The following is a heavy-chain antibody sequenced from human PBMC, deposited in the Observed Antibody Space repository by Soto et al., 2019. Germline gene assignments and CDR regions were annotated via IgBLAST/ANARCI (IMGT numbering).Heavy chain of an antibody. Sequence: QLQLQESGPGLVKPSETLSLTCTVSGGSISSSSYYWGWIRQPPGKGLEWIGSIYYSGSTYYNPSLKRRVTISVDTSKNQFSLKLSSVTAADTAVYYCARHSDDGYSGYDFNFWGQGTLVTVSS. V-gene: IGHV4-39*01. D-gene: IGHD5-12*01. CDR3: ARHSDDGYSGYDFNF. CDR2: IYYSGST. J-gene: IGHJ4*02. CDR1: GGSISSSSYY.